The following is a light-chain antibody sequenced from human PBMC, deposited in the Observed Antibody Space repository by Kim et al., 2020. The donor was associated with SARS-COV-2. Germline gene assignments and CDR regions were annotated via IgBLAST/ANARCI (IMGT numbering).Light chain of an antibody. Sequence: QSALTQPAPVSGSPGQSITIFCNGTSRDVGRYSLVSWYQQHSGKVPKLIIFEVNKWPSGVSTRFSGSKSDNTASLTISGLLPEDEADYYCSSYGGTYYVFGSGTKVTVL. CDR2: EVN. CDR1: SRDVGRYSL. J-gene: IGLJ1*01. V-gene: IGLV2-23*02. CDR3: SSYGGTYYV.